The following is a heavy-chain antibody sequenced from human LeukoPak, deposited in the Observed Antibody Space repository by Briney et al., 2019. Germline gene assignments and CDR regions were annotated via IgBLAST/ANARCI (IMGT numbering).Heavy chain of an antibody. J-gene: IGHJ4*02. V-gene: IGHV1-2*02. Sequence: ASVKVSCKASGYTFTGYYMHWVRQAPGQGLEWMGWINANSGGTKHAQKFQGRVTMTRDMSISTAYMELSRLTSDDTAVYYCARGRLSAGWELRPKFDYWGQGTLVTVSS. CDR2: INANSGGT. CDR1: GYTFTGYY. CDR3: ARGRLSAGWELRPKFDY. D-gene: IGHD1-26*01.